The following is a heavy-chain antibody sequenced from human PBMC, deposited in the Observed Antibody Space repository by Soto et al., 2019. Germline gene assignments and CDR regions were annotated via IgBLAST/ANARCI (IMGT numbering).Heavy chain of an antibody. J-gene: IGHJ4*02. V-gene: IGHV4-39*01. Sequence: SESLSLTCAVSNASITSSNGYWGWITQPPGKGLEWIGSIYYSETTYRNPSLKSRVTISLDTSKNQYSLILSSVTAADTAVYYCARHLNVAAGYSFDYWGQGTLVTVS. CDR2: IYYSETT. CDR1: NASITSSNGY. CDR3: ARHLNVAAGYSFDY. D-gene: IGHD2-15*01.